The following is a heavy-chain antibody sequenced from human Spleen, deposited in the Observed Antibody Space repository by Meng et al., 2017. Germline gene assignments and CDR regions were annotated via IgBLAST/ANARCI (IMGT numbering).Heavy chain of an antibody. CDR3: VKDRESYNSVWDAFDI. D-gene: IGHD1-20*01. Sequence: GESLKISCAASGFSVSSDYMNWVRQAPGKGMEWVSVIYSSGTTHYADSVKGRFTISRDDSKNTLYLQMNSLRAEDTAVYYCVKDRESYNSVWDAFDIWGQGTMVTVSS. CDR1: GFSVSSDY. CDR2: IYSSGTT. V-gene: IGHV3-53*01. J-gene: IGHJ3*02.